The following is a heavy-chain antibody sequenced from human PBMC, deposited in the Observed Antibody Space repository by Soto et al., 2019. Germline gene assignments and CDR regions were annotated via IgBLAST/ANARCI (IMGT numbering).Heavy chain of an antibody. J-gene: IGHJ4*01. V-gene: IGHV1-3*01. CDR2: INPANGNT. CDR3: ARGPYTGTWYLLKGVY. CDR1: GYIFANYA. D-gene: IGHD6-13*01. Sequence: ASVKVSCKASGYIFANYAIHWVRQAPGQSLEWMGWINPANGNTKYSQKFQGRVTITRXXXXTXIXMXLXSXRSEDTAVYYCARGPYTGTWYLLKGVYWG.